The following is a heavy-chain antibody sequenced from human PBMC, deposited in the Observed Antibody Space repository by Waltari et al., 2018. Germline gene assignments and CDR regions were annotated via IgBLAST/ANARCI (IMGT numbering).Heavy chain of an antibody. CDR1: AYSISSTYC. CDR2: ICHSGST. D-gene: IGHD5-12*01. Sequence: QVQLQESGPGLVKPSEALSLTCAVSAYSISSTYCWGWIRQPPGKGLEWIGSICHSGSTSYNPSLKSRVSISVDTSKNQFSLKLSSVTAADTAVYYCARESSATDYYMDVWGKGTTVTVSS. J-gene: IGHJ6*03. CDR3: ARESSATDYYMDV. V-gene: IGHV4-38-2*02.